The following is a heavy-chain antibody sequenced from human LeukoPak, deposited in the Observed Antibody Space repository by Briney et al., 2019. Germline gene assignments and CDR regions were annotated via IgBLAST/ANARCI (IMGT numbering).Heavy chain of an antibody. D-gene: IGHD6-19*01. CDR3: GYSSGWLFDY. V-gene: IGHV3-33*01. J-gene: IGHJ4*02. Sequence: GGSLRLSCAASGFTFSSYGMHWVRQAPGKGLEWVAVIWYDGSNKYYADSVKGRFTISRDNSKNTLYLQMNGLRAEDTAVYYCGYSSGWLFDYWGQGAQVTVSS. CDR2: IWYDGSNK. CDR1: GFTFSSYG.